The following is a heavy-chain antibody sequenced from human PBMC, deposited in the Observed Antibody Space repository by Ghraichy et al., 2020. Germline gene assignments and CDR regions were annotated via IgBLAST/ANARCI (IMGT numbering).Heavy chain of an antibody. V-gene: IGHV3-21*01. J-gene: IGHJ5*02. CDR3: ARDATTVTTGWFDP. CDR2: ITGTSSHI. D-gene: IGHD4-17*01. CDR1: GFTFSSYS. Sequence: GESLNISCVASGFTFSSYSMSWVRQAPGKGLEWVSSITGTSSHISYAASVRGRFTISRDNAKDSLDLQMNSLRDEDTAVYYCARDATTVTTGWFDPWGQGTLVIVSS.